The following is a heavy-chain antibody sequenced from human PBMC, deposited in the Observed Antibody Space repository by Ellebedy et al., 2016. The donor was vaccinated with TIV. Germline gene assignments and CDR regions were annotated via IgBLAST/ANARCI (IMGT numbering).Heavy chain of an antibody. CDR2: IQTGGDT. Sequence: GESLKISCAVSGFTVSYTYMSWVRQAPGKGLGWVSVIQTGGDTYYADSVRGRFTISRDSSKNTLYLQVNSLRAEETAVYYCARRITGTYGDDALDIWGQGTMVTVSS. V-gene: IGHV3-53*01. J-gene: IGHJ3*02. CDR3: ARRITGTYGDDALDI. CDR1: GFTVSYTY. D-gene: IGHD1-20*01.